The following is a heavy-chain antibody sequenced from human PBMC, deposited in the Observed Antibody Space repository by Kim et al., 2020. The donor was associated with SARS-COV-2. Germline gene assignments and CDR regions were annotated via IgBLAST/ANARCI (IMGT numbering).Heavy chain of an antibody. Sequence: SETLSLTCTVSGGSISSSSYYWGWIRQPPGKGLEWIGSIYYSGSTYYNPSLKSRVTISVDTSKNQFSLKLSSVTAADTAVYYCARQGEEPNSGSYSWGQGPLVTVSS. CDR3: ARQGEEPNSGSYS. CDR1: GGSISSSSYY. D-gene: IGHD1-26*01. J-gene: IGHJ4*02. V-gene: IGHV4-39*01. CDR2: IYYSGST.